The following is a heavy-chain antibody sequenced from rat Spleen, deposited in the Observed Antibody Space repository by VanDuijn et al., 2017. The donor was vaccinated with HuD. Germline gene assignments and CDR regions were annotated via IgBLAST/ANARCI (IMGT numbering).Heavy chain of an antibody. CDR1: GFTFSDYT. D-gene: IGHD1-11*01. CDR3: ARRHYGYTDYCDY. J-gene: IGHJ2*01. V-gene: IGHV5S23*01. CDR2: ISTGGGNT. Sequence: ELQLVESGGGLVQPGRSLKLSCAVSGFTFSDYTMAWVRQAPKKGLEWVASISTGGGNTYYRDSVKGRFTISRDNAKSTLYLQMDSLRSEDTATYYCARRHYGYTDYCDYWGKGVMVTVSS.